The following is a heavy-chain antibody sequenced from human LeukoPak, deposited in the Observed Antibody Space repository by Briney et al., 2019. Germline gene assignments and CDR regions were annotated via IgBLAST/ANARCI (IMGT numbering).Heavy chain of an antibody. V-gene: IGHV3-21*01. Sequence: GGSLRLSCAASGFTFRNYSMNWVRQAPGKGLEWVSSITNSGSFIYYADSVEGRFTISRDNAKNSLYLQMNSLRAEDTAVYYCAREAGYDYVWGSYRPGGYFDYWGQGTLVTVSS. CDR1: GFTFRNYS. D-gene: IGHD3-16*02. CDR2: ITNSGSFI. CDR3: AREAGYDYVWGSYRPGGYFDY. J-gene: IGHJ4*02.